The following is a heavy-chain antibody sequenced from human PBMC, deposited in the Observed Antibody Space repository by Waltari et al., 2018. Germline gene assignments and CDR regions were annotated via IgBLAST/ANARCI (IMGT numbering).Heavy chain of an antibody. D-gene: IGHD3-22*01. CDR2: SSMSRNSP. CDR1: GVSLSRSA. V-gene: IGHV3-23*01. Sequence: EVQLLESGGGLVQTGGYLRLSCAASGVSLSRSAITCVRHASGTGLDGGSTSSMSRNSPFYADSVTGRFTTSRNNSKNTLYLQVRSLRAEDTAVYYCAQDYYDASVLGYWGQGTLVTVSS. J-gene: IGHJ4*02. CDR3: AQDYYDASVLGY.